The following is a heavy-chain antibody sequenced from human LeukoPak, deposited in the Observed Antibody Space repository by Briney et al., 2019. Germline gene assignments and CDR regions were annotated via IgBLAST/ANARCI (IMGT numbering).Heavy chain of an antibody. CDR3: ARVGGRGGGPLTYYYYGMDV. Sequence: SETLSLTCAVYGGSFSGYYWSWIRQPPGKGLEWIGEINHSGSTNYNPSLKSRVTISVDTSKNQFSLKLSSVTAADTAVYYCARVGGRGGGPLTYYYYGMDVWGQGTTVTVSS. J-gene: IGHJ6*02. CDR2: INHSGST. CDR1: GGSFSGYY. D-gene: IGHD3-16*01. V-gene: IGHV4-34*01.